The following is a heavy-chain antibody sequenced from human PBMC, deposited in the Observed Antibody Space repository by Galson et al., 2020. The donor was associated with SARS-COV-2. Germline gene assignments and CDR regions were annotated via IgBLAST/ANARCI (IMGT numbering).Heavy chain of an antibody. CDR3: ARQGCSNGVCYKWGGHYGLDV. CDR1: GYSFTRYW. V-gene: IGHV5-51*01. Sequence: KIGESLKISCKGSGYSFTRYWIGWARQMPGKDLEWMGTIFPADSDTRYSPSFQGQVIISADESIRTAYLQWSSLKASDTAMYFCARQGCSNGVCYKWGGHYGLDVWGQGTTVTVS. CDR2: IFPADSDT. J-gene: IGHJ6*02. D-gene: IGHD2-8*01.